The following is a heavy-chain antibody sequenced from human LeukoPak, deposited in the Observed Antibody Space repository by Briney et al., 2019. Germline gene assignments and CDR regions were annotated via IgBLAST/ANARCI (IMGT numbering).Heavy chain of an antibody. V-gene: IGHV3-23*01. Sequence: LPGGSLRLSCAASGFTFSGYAMNWVRQAPGKGLEWVSVISGSGSSTDYADSMKGRFTVSRDNSKNTVYLQMNSLRVEDTAVYYCAKGNFGSGSYYNDGFDPWGRGTLVTVSS. CDR2: ISGSGSST. CDR1: GFTFSGYA. J-gene: IGHJ5*02. CDR3: AKGNFGSGSYYNDGFDP. D-gene: IGHD3-10*01.